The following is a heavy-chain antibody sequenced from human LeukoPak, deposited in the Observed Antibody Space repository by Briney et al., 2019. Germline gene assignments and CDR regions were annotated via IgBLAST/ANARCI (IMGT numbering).Heavy chain of an antibody. CDR2: ISYDGSNK. CDR1: GFTFSSYA. J-gene: IGHJ4*02. Sequence: GGSLRLSCAASGFTFSSYAMHWARQAPGKGLEWVAVISYDGSNKYYADSVKGRFTISRDNSKNTLYLQMNSLRTEDTAVYYCARGLANSRDYWGQGTLVTVSS. V-gene: IGHV3-30*04. CDR3: ARGLANSRDY.